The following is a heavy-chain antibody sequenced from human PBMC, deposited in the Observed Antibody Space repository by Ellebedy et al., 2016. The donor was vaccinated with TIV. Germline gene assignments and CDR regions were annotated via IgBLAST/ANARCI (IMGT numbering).Heavy chain of an antibody. CDR2: IYYTGRT. J-gene: IGHJ3*02. CDR3: ARDNSGYGIDAFDI. Sequence: SETLSLTCTVSGDSIDTGGYYWSWIRHHPGKGLEWIGYIYYTGRTDYNPSLKSRVTLSIDTSKTQFSLKLTSVAAADTAVYYCARDNSGYGIDAFDIWGHGTMVTVSA. CDR1: GDSIDTGGYY. V-gene: IGHV4-31*03. D-gene: IGHD5-12*01.